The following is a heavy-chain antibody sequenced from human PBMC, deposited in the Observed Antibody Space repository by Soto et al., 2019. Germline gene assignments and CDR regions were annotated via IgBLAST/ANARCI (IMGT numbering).Heavy chain of an antibody. D-gene: IGHD1-26*01. CDR1: GGSISTNNC. CDR3: THRLIVGVDI. CDR2: IYHTVST. V-gene: IGHV4-4*02. Sequence: QVPLPESGPGLAKPSGTLSLPCGVYGGSISTNNCWTWVCQTPGKGLERIWEIYHTVSTNYNSSLMSRVTISLEKPNTEFSLTLSSVASAITAVYYCTHRLIVGVDIWGQGTLDTVSS. J-gene: IGHJ1*01.